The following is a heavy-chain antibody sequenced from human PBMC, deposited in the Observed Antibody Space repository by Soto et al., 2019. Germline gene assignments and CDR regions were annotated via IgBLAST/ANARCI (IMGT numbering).Heavy chain of an antibody. CDR2: ISGSGSSI. V-gene: IGHV3-23*01. Sequence: GGSLRLSCAASGFTFSGYAMSWVRQAPGKGLEWVSTISGSGSSIYYADSVKGRFTISRDNAKNSLYLQMNSLRAEDTAVYYCARRDCSSTSCLFDYWGQGTLVTVSS. CDR3: ARRDCSSTSCLFDY. J-gene: IGHJ4*02. D-gene: IGHD2-2*01. CDR1: GFTFSGYA.